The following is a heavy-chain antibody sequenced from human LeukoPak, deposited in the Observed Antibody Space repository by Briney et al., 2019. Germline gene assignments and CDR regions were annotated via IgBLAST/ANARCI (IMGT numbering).Heavy chain of an antibody. D-gene: IGHD6-19*01. CDR3: AREGRFSSGWQYYFDY. Sequence: SSVKVSCKATGDTFSSYAISWLRQAPGQGLEWMGIINPSGGNTRYAQRFQGGVTMTRDTSTSTVYMELSSLRSEDTAAYYCAREGRFSSGWQYYFDYWGQGTLVTVSS. CDR1: GDTFSSYA. V-gene: IGHV1-46*01. CDR2: INPSGGNT. J-gene: IGHJ4*02.